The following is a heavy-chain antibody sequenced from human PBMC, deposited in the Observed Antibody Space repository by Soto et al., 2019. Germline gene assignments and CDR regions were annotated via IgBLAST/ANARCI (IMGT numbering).Heavy chain of an antibody. CDR2: ISSSSSTI. CDR3: AVFGVVIIRYGMDV. D-gene: IGHD3-3*01. CDR1: GFTFSSYS. Sequence: GGSLRLSCAASGFTFSSYSMNWVRQAPGKGLEWVSYISSSSSTIYYADSVKGRFTISRDNAKNSLYLQMNSLRDEDTAVYYCAVFGVVIIRYGMDVWGQGTTVTVSS. V-gene: IGHV3-48*02. J-gene: IGHJ6*02.